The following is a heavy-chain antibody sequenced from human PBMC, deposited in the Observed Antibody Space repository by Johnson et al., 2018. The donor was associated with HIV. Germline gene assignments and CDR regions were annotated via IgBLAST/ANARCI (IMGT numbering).Heavy chain of an antibody. D-gene: IGHD1-26*01. Sequence: VHLVESGGGLVQSGGSLGLSCEATGFTFSIYWMAWVRQAPGKGLEWVANINQDGSENHYVDSVKGRFTISRDNAKNSLYLQVHNLRVEDTAVYYCAKVFGELPDAFDIWGQGTMVTVSS. CDR3: AKVFGELPDAFDI. CDR2: INQDGSEN. J-gene: IGHJ3*02. CDR1: GFTFSIYW. V-gene: IGHV3-7*05.